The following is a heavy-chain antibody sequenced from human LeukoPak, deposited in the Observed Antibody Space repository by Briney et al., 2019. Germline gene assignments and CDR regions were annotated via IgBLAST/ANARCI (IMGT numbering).Heavy chain of an antibody. V-gene: IGHV3-74*01. Sequence: GGSLRLSCAASGFTFSSYWMYWVRQAPGKGLVWVSRINSDGSSTNYADSVKGRFTTSSDNAKNTLYMQMNSLRAEDTAVYYCARDGPQWLVPPGTFDYWGQGTLVTVSS. CDR3: ARDGPQWLVPPGTFDY. CDR1: GFTFSSYW. CDR2: INSDGSST. J-gene: IGHJ4*02. D-gene: IGHD6-19*01.